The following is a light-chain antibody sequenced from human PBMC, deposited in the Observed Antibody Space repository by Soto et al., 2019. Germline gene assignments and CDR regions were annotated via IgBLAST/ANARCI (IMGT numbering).Light chain of an antibody. J-gene: IGLJ2*01. CDR3: QTYDTGVSGSI. CDR1: SSNIGAGYD. CDR2: GNI. Sequence: QSLLTQPPSVSGAPGQRVAISCAGTSSNIGAGYDVHWYQHLPGTAPKLLIFGNINRPAGVPDRFSGSKSGTSASLAITGLQAADEGYYYCQTYDTGVSGSIFGGGTKLTVL. V-gene: IGLV1-40*01.